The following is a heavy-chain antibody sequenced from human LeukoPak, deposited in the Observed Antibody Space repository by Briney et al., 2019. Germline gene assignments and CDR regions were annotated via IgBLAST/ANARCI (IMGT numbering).Heavy chain of an antibody. Sequence: GGSLRLSCVASGFTFSSYWMHWVRQVPGKGLVWVSRINSDGSSITYADSVKGRFTISRDNAKNTLYLQMNSLRVEDTAVYYCVREGRVSGYDFDCWGQGTLVTVSS. CDR2: INSDGSSI. V-gene: IGHV3-74*03. J-gene: IGHJ4*02. CDR1: GFTFSSYW. CDR3: VREGRVSGYDFDC. D-gene: IGHD5-12*01.